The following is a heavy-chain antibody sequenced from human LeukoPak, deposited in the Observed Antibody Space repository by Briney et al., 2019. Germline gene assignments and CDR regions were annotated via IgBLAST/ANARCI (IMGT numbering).Heavy chain of an antibody. V-gene: IGHV4-4*07. Sequence: PSETLSLTCTVSGGSISSYYWRWIRQPAGKGLEWIGGVYTSGSTNYNPSLKSRVTMSVDTSKNQFSLKLSSVNAADTAVYYCARDSRGGLFDYWGQGTLVTVSS. CDR3: ARDSRGGLFDY. CDR1: GGSISSYY. J-gene: IGHJ4*02. D-gene: IGHD3-10*01. CDR2: VYTSGST.